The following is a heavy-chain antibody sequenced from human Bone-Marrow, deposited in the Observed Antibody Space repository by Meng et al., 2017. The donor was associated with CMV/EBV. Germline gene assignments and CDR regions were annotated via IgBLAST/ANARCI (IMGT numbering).Heavy chain of an antibody. D-gene: IGHD5-12*01. J-gene: IGHJ6*02. CDR3: ARHGSYYYYGMDV. CDR1: GYSFTSYW. CDR2: IYPGDSDT. V-gene: IGHV5-51*01. Sequence: KVSCKGSGYSFTSYWIGWVRQMPGKGLEWMGIIYPGDSDTRYSPSFQGQVTISADKSISTAYLQWSSLKASDTAMYYCARHGSYYYYGMDVWGQGTTVTAP.